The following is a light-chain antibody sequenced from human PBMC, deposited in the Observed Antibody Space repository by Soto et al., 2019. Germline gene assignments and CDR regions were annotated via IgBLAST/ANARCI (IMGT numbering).Light chain of an antibody. J-gene: IGLJ2*01. CDR1: SSDVGGYDS. CDR3: SSYTTSSSYVV. Sequence: QSVLTQPASVSGSPGQSITISCTGTSSDVGGYDSVSWYQQYPGKAPTLLISEVTNRPSGVSERFSGSKSGNTASLTISGLQADDEADYFCSSYTTSSSYVVFGGGTQLTVL. CDR2: EVT. V-gene: IGLV2-14*01.